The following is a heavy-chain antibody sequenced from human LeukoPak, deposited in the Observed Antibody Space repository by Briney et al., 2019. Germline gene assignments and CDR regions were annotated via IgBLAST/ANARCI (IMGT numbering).Heavy chain of an antibody. CDR3: ARDMSYGYGFDY. V-gene: IGHV3-66*01. CDR2: IYSGGST. J-gene: IGHJ4*02. D-gene: IGHD5-18*01. Sequence: PGGSLRLSCAASGYTVSSNYMSWVRQAPGKGLEWVSVIYSGGSTYYADSVKGRFTISRDNSKNTLYLQMNSLRAEDTAVYYCARDMSYGYGFDYWGQGTLVTVSS. CDR1: GYTVSSNY.